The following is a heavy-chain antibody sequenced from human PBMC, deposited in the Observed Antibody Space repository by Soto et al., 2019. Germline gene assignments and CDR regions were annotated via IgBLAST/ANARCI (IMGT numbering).Heavy chain of an antibody. Sequence: TSETLSLTCTVSGGSISSGGYYWSWIRQHPGKCLEWIGYIYYSGSTYYNPSLKSRVTISVDTSKNQFSLKLSSVTAADTAVYYCARGYYYDSSGYYTRGSYYYGMDVWGQGTTVTVYS. CDR2: IYYSGST. V-gene: IGHV4-31*03. CDR3: ARGYYYDSSGYYTRGSYYYGMDV. CDR1: GGSISSGGYY. J-gene: IGHJ6*02. D-gene: IGHD3-22*01.